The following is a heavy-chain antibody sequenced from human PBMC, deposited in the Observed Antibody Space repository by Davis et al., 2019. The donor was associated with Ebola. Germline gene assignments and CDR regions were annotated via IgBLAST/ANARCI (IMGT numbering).Heavy chain of an antibody. V-gene: IGHV4-39*07. CDR2: IYYSGST. J-gene: IGHJ5*02. CDR1: GGSISSSSYY. Sequence: MPSETLSLTCTVSGGSISSSSYYWGWIRQPPGKGLEWIGSIYYSGSTYYNPSLKSRVTISVDTSKNQFSLQLSSVTAADTAVYYCARGNTMVRGVSWFDPWGQGTLVTVSS. CDR3: ARGNTMVRGVSWFDP. D-gene: IGHD3-10*01.